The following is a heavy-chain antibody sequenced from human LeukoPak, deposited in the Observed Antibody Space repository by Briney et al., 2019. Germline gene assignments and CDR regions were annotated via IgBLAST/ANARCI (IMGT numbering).Heavy chain of an antibody. V-gene: IGHV3-30-3*01. J-gene: IGHJ4*02. CDR3: AKAPAPGDY. Sequence: GGSLRLSCAASGFTFSSYAIHWVRQAPGKGLEWVAVISYDGSNKYYADSVKGRFTISRDNSKNTLYLQMNSLRAEDTAVYYCAKAPAPGDYWGQGTLVTVSS. CDR1: GFTFSSYA. CDR2: ISYDGSNK.